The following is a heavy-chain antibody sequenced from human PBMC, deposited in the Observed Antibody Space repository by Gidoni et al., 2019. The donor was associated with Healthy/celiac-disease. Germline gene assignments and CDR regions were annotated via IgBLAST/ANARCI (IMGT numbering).Heavy chain of an antibody. CDR2: IWYDGSNK. CDR3: ARDYAGGSSWLEPDY. V-gene: IGHV3-33*01. Sequence: QVQLVESGGGVVQPGRYLRLSCAASGFTFSSYGMHWVRQAPGKGLEWVAVIWYDGSNKYYADSVKGRFTISRDNSKKTLYLQMNSLRAEDTAVYYCARDYAGGSSWLEPDYWGQGTLVTVSS. J-gene: IGHJ4*02. D-gene: IGHD6-13*01. CDR1: GFTFSSYG.